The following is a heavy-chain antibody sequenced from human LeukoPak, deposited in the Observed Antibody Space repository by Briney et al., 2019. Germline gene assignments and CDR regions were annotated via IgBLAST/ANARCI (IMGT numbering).Heavy chain of an antibody. CDR2: IYYSGST. CDR1: GGSISSYY. D-gene: IGHD2-15*01. Sequence: PSQTLSLTCTVSGGSISSYYWSWIRQPPGKGLEWIGYIYYSGSTNYNPSLKSRVTISVDTSKNQFSLKLSSVTAADTAVYYCARSLLTHYYYYYYMDVWGKGTTVTVSS. V-gene: IGHV4-59*01. J-gene: IGHJ6*03. CDR3: ARSLLTHYYYYYYMDV.